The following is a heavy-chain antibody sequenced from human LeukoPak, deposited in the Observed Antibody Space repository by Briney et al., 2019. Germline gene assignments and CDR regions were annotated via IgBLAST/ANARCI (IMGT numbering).Heavy chain of an antibody. Sequence: PSETPSLTCTVSGGSISSYYWSWIRQPPGKGLEWIATIYYSGSTFYHPSLESRVTISADTSKNQFSLKLTSVTAADTAVYYCARRAYGIGFDYWGQGIMVTVSS. D-gene: IGHD1-26*01. J-gene: IGHJ4*02. V-gene: IGHV4-59*04. CDR2: IYYSGST. CDR1: GGSISSYY. CDR3: ARRAYGIGFDY.